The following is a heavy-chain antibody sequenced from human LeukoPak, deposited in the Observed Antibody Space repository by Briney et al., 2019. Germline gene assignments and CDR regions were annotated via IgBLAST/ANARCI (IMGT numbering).Heavy chain of an antibody. J-gene: IGHJ6*04. V-gene: IGHV1-46*01. D-gene: IGHD2-2*01. CDR3: ARDIVVVPAAYSLGMDV. CDR1: GYTFTGYY. Sequence: ASVKVSRKPSGYTFTGYYMHWVPQAPGQGLEWMGILNPSGGSTSYAQKFQGRVTMTRDTSTSTVYMELSSLRSEDTAVYYCARDIVVVPAAYSLGMDVWGKGTTVTVSS. CDR2: LNPSGGST.